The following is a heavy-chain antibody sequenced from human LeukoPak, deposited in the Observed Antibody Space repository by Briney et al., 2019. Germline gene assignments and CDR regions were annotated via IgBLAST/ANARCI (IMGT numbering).Heavy chain of an antibody. CDR2: IYSGGST. Sequence: GGSLRLSCAASGFTVSSNYMSWVRQAPGKGLEWVSVIYSGGSTYYADSVKGRFTISRDNSKNTLYLQMNSLRAEDTAVYYCARDLVAAAGTGYWGQGTLVTVYS. J-gene: IGHJ4*02. CDR3: ARDLVAAAGTGY. D-gene: IGHD6-13*01. CDR1: GFTVSSNY. V-gene: IGHV3-66*01.